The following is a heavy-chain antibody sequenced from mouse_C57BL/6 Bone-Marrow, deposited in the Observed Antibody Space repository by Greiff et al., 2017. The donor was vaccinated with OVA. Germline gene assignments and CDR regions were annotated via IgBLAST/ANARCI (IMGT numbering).Heavy chain of an antibody. CDR2: INPNYGTT. D-gene: IGHD1-1*01. V-gene: IGHV1-39*01. Sequence: VQLQQSGPELVKPGASVKISCKASGYSFTDYNMNWVKQSNGKSLEWIGVINPNYGTTSYNQKFKGKATLTVDQSSNTAYMQLNSLTSEDSAVYYCARTIYYYGSSYEEDAMDYWGQGTSVTVSS. CDR1: GYSFTDYN. CDR3: ARTIYYYGSSYEEDAMDY. J-gene: IGHJ4*01.